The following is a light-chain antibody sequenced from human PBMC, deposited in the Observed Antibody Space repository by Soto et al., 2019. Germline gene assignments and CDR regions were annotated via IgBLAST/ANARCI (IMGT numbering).Light chain of an antibody. V-gene: IGKV3-20*01. Sequence: EIVLTQSPGTLSLSPGERATLSCRASQSLSSGQLVWYQQKPGQAPRLLIYGGSSRATGIPSRFSGRGSGTDFTLTISRLEPEDFAVHFCQQYGSSPRTFGQGTKLEIK. CDR3: QQYGSSPRT. CDR2: GGS. J-gene: IGKJ2*01. CDR1: QSLSSGQ.